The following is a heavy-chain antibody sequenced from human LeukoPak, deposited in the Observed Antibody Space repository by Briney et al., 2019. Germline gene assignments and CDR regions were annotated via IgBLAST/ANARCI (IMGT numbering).Heavy chain of an antibody. V-gene: IGHV3-48*04. J-gene: IGHJ6*02. CDR1: GFTFNDYS. Sequence: GGSLRLSCAASGFTFNDYSMNWVRQAPGKGLEWVSYISNGGGTIYYADSVKGRFAISRDSAKNSLFLQMNGLRAEDTAVYYCARAGIAAAGTRIGYYYGMDVWGQGTTVTVSS. CDR2: ISNGGGTI. CDR3: ARAGIAAAGTRIGYYYGMDV. D-gene: IGHD6-13*01.